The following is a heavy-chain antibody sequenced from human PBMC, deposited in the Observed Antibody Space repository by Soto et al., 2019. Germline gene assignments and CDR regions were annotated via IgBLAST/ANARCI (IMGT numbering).Heavy chain of an antibody. V-gene: IGHV4-34*01. D-gene: IGHD2-8*02. J-gene: IGHJ4*02. CDR1: GGSFSGYY. CDR3: ARRPGLGTRGDFDY. CDR2: INHSGST. Sequence: SETLSLTCAVYGGSFSGYYWSWIRQPPGKGLEWIGEINHSGSTNYNPSLKSRVTISVDTSKNQFSLKLSSVTAADTAVYYCARRPGLGTRGDFDYWGQGTLVTVSS.